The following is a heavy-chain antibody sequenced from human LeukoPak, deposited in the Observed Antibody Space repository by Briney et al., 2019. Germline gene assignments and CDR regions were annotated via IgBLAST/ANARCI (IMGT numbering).Heavy chain of an antibody. Sequence: SETLSLTCTVSGGSISSYYWSWIRQPPGKGLEWIGYVYYSGDTNYNPSLKSRVTISVDTSKSQFSLKLRSVTAADTAVYYCARDQNSGDTSGYYGEFDYWGQGTLVTVSS. V-gene: IGHV4-59*01. CDR1: GGSISSYY. CDR3: ARDQNSGDTSGYYGEFDY. J-gene: IGHJ4*02. CDR2: VYYSGDT. D-gene: IGHD3-22*01.